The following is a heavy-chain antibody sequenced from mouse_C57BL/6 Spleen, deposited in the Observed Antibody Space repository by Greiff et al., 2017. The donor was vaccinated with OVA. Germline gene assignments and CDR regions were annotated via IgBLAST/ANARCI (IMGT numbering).Heavy chain of an antibody. Sequence: EVQLQQSGGDLVKPGGSLKLSCAASGFTFSSYGLSWVRQTPDKRLEWVATISSGGSYTYYPDSVKGRFTISRDNAKNTLYLQMSSLKSEDTAMYYCARSANGEYFDYWGQGTTLTVSS. V-gene: IGHV5-6*01. J-gene: IGHJ2*01. CDR1: GFTFSSYG. CDR2: ISSGGSYT. D-gene: IGHD4-1*01. CDR3: ARSANGEYFDY.